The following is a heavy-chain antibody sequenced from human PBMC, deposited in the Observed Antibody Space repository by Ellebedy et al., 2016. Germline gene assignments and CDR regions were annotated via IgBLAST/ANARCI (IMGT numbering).Heavy chain of an antibody. Sequence: GGSLRLSCAASGFTVSSNYMSWVRQAPGKGLEWVSVIYSGGSTYYADSVKGRFTISRDNSKNTLYLQMNSLRAEDTAVYYCSRHTDYALDYWGQGALVTVSS. V-gene: IGHV3-66*04. D-gene: IGHD4-17*01. J-gene: IGHJ4*02. CDR1: GFTVSSNY. CDR3: SRHTDYALDY. CDR2: IYSGGST.